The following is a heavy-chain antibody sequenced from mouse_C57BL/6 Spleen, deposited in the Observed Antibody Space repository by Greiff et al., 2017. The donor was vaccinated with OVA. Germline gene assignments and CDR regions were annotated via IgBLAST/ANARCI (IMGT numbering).Heavy chain of an antibody. CDR1: GFSLTSYG. CDR2: IWSDGST. D-gene: IGHD2-1*01. CDR3: ARHRGNYDYFDY. V-gene: IGHV2-6-1*01. Sequence: VMLVESGPGLVAPSQSLSITCTVSGFSLTSYGVHWVSQPPGKGLEWLVVIWSDGSTTYNSALKSRLSISKDNSKSQVFLKMNSLQTDDTAMYYCARHRGNYDYFDYWGQGTTLTVSS. J-gene: IGHJ2*01.